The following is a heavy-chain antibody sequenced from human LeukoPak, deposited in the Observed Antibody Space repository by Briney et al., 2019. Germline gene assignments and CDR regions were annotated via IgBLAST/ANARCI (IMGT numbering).Heavy chain of an antibody. CDR2: ISGSGVST. Sequence: PGGSLRLSCLTSGFTLSTNAMSWVRQAPGKGLEWVSGISGSGVSTYYADSVKGRFTTSRDNCRNSLYLQMNSLRAEDTAVYYCAKDVGKWESLHFFDHWGQGTLVTVSS. D-gene: IGHD1-26*01. CDR3: AKDVGKWESLHFFDH. J-gene: IGHJ4*02. V-gene: IGHV3-23*01. CDR1: GFTLSTNA.